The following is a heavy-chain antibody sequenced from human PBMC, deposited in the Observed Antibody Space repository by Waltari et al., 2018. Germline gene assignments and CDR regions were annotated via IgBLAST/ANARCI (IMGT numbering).Heavy chain of an antibody. CDR3: ARDPPIIWNGYPPSMDV. CDR2: ITSSDYI. D-gene: IGHD3-3*01. CDR1: GFIFSSYS. J-gene: IGHJ6*02. V-gene: IGHV3-21*02. Sequence: EVQMVESGGGLVEPGGSLRLSCATSGFIFSSYSMSWVRQTPGKGLEWVSSITSSDYIYYSDTVGGRFTISRDNAKQSLYLQMNSLRAEDTAVYYCARDPPIIWNGYPPSMDVWGQGTTVTVSS.